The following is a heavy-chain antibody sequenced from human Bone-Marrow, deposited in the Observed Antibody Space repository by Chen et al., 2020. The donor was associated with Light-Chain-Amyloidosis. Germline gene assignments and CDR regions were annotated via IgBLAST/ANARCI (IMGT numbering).Heavy chain of an antibody. CDR1: GVTFSRYF. Sequence: EVRLVEFGGGLAQPGGSLRFACAVSGVTFSRYFMCWVRQAPGKGLEWVANIREDGNEKYYVQSVKGRFTISRDNAKNAVYLQMHSLGAEDSSIYFCARESSVAAPYYLDYWGQGIRFTVSA. D-gene: IGHD6-25*01. CDR3: ARESSVAAPYYLDY. CDR2: IREDGNEK. V-gene: IGHV3-7*01. J-gene: IGHJ4*02.